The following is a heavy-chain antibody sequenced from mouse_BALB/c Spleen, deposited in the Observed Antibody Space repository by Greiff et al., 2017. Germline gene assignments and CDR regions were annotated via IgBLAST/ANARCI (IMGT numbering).Heavy chain of an antibody. J-gene: IGHJ4*01. D-gene: IGHD2-4*01. CDR3: TKIYDYDGYAMDY. V-gene: IGHV1-5*01. CDR1: GYTFTSYW. Sequence: VQLQQSGTVLARPGASVKMSCKASGYTFTSYWMHWVKQRPGQGLEWIGAIYPGNSDTSYNQKFKGKAKLTAVTSTSTAYMELSSLTNEDSAVYYCTKIYDYDGYAMDYWGQGTSVTVSS. CDR2: IYPGNSDT.